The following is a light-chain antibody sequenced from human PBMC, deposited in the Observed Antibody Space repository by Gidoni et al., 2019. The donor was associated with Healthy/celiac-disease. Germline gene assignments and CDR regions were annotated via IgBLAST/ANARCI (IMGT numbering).Light chain of an antibody. CDR1: QRISSY. Sequence: DIQMPQSTSSLSASVGDRVTSTCRASQRISSYLNWYQQKPGKAPKLLIYAASSLQSGVPSRFSVSVSGTAFTLTISSLQPEDFATYYCQQSYSTPSITFGQGTRLEIK. V-gene: IGKV1-39*01. CDR3: QQSYSTPSIT. J-gene: IGKJ5*01. CDR2: AAS.